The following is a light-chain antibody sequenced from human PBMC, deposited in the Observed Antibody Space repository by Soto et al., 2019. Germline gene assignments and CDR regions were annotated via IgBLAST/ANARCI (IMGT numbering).Light chain of an antibody. CDR3: QQYDDLPIT. J-gene: IGKJ5*01. CDR2: DAS. V-gene: IGKV1-33*01. Sequence: DNQMTLSPSSLSASVGDTVTITCQASQDISHYLNLYQQKPGKALKLLIYDASNLHPGVPSRFRGSGSGTEFSFNITSLQPEDVATYYCQQYDDLPITFGQGTRLEIK. CDR1: QDISHY.